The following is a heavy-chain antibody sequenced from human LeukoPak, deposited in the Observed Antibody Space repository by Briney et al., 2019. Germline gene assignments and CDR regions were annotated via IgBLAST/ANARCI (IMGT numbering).Heavy chain of an antibody. D-gene: IGHD6-19*01. J-gene: IGHJ2*01. CDR1: GFTFSAYW. CDR2: LNTDGSDT. Sequence: GGSLRLSCAASGFTFSAYWMHWVRQAPGKGLVWVSRLNTDGSDTRHADSVQGRFTISRDNAENTLYLQMNSLRAEDTAVYYCARSEAVAWSFDLWGRGTLVTVSS. CDR3: ARSEAVAWSFDL. V-gene: IGHV3-74*01.